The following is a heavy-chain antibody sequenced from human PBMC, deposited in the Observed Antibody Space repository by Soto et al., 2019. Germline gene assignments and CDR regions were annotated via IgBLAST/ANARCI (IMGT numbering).Heavy chain of an antibody. V-gene: IGHV4-39*07. CDR2: IFHSGTT. CDR1: GGSISSSSYY. CDR3: ARAWDRSSSINWFDP. J-gene: IGHJ5*02. D-gene: IGHD6-6*01. Sequence: SETLSLTCTVSGGSISSSSYYWGWIRQPPGKGLEWIGSIFHSGTTHYNPSLKSRVTISVDKSNNQFSLKLTSVTAADTAVYYCARAWDRSSSINWFDPWGQGTLVTVSS.